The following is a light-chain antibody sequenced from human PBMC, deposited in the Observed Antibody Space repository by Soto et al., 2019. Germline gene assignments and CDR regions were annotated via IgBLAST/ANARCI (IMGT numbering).Light chain of an antibody. J-gene: IGKJ1*01. CDR2: GAS. CDR3: QQYDNSPPWT. Sequence: EIVLTQSPGTLSFSPGERATLSCRASQSVSSTSLAWYQQKPGQAPRLLIYGASSRATGIPDRFSGSGSGTEFTLTISRLEPEDFAVYYCQQYDNSPPWTFGQGTKVEIK. V-gene: IGKV3-20*01. CDR1: QSVSSTS.